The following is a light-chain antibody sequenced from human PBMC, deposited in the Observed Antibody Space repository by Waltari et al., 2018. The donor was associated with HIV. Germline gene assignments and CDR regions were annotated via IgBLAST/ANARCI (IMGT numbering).Light chain of an antibody. Sequence: IVLAQSPATLSLSPGERATLSCRASQTIGANKLAWYQQKPGQAPRLVIFGAFSRATAIPDRFSGSGSGTDFTLTISRLEPEDVAVYYCQQYDSPPRTFGQG. CDR3: QQYDSPPRT. V-gene: IGKV3-20*01. CDR2: GAF. J-gene: IGKJ1*01. CDR1: QTIGANK.